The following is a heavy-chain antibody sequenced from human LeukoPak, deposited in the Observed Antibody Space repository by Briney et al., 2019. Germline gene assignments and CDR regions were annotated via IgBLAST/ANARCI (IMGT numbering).Heavy chain of an antibody. J-gene: IGHJ4*02. CDR3: ARQYGSGSAYTPVVDL. CDR1: GGSISSHYY. D-gene: IGHD3-10*01. CDR2: IYYSGST. Sequence: SETLSLTCTVSGGSISSHYYWIWIRQPPGKGLEWIGSIYYSGSTYYNPSLKSRVTISVDTSKNQLSLKLSSLTAAETAVYYCARQYGSGSAYTPVVDLWGEGTLVPVPS. V-gene: IGHV4-39*01.